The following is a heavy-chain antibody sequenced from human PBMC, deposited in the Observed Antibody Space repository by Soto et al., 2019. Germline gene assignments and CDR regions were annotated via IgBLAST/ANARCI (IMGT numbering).Heavy chain of an antibody. CDR3: ARESSVAPDY. V-gene: IGHV3-21*01. J-gene: IGHJ4*02. CDR1: GFPLSSYS. CDR2: ISSSSSYI. Sequence: GGSLRLYCADSGFPLSSYSMNWVSQAPGKGLEWVSSISSSSSYIYYANSVKGRFTISRDNAKNSLYLQMNSLRARDTAVYYCARESSVAPDYWGQGTLVTVSS.